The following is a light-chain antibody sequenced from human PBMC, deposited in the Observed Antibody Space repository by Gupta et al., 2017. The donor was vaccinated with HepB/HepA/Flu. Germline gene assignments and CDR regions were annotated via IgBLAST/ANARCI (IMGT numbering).Light chain of an antibody. Sequence: EIVLTQSPGTLSLSPGERATLSCRARQSINVGSLALAWYQQKPGQAPRLLIYGASNRATGIPDRFSGSGSGTDFTLTIRRLEPDDFAIYYCQQDGGSYTFGGGTRVEIK. J-gene: IGKJ4*01. CDR2: GAS. CDR3: QQDGGSYT. CDR1: QSINVGS. V-gene: IGKV3-20*01.